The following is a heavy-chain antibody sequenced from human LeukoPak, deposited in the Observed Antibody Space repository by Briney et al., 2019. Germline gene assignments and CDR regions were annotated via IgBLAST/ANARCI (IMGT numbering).Heavy chain of an antibody. CDR2: IYHSGST. J-gene: IGHJ5*02. CDR3: ARDQLAAAHNNWFDP. D-gene: IGHD6-13*01. CDR1: GGSTSSINW. V-gene: IGHV4-4*02. Sequence: PSGTLSLTCAVSGGSTSSINWGSGVRQPPGKGLEWIGEIYHSGSTNYNPSLKSRVTISVDKSKNHFSLKLSSVTAADTAVYYCARDQLAAAHNNWFDPWGQGTLVTVSS.